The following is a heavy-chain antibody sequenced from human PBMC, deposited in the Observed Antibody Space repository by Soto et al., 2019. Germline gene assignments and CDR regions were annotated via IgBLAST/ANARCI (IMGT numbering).Heavy chain of an antibody. V-gene: IGHV1-18*01. CDR1: GYTFSHYG. CDR3: ARGGQECSNSGCGYIYDGMDV. Sequence: ASVKVSCKASGYTFSHYGIGWVRQAPGQGLEWMGWISAYNGNRHFAEGLRGRITMTTNTTTSTADRELRILSSDGTAVYYCARGGQECSNSGCGYIYDGMDVWGQGTTVTV. J-gene: IGHJ6*02. CDR2: ISAYNGNR. D-gene: IGHD1-26*01.